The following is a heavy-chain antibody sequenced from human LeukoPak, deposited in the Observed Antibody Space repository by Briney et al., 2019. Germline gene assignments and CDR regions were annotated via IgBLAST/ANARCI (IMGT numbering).Heavy chain of an antibody. D-gene: IGHD5-18*01. CDR3: ARAVTPTAMVNFGYYYYYMDV. J-gene: IGHJ6*03. V-gene: IGHV1-58*02. CDR1: GFTFTSSA. Sequence: ASVKVSCKASGFTFTSSAMQWVRQARGQRLEWIGWIVVGCGNTNYAQKFQERVTITRDMSTSTAYMELSSLRSEDTAVYYCARAVTPTAMVNFGYYYYYMDVWGKGTTVTVSS. CDR2: IVVGCGNT.